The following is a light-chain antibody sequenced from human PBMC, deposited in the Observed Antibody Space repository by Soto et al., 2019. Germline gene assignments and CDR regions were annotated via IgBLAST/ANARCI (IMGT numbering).Light chain of an antibody. V-gene: IGLV1-44*01. CDR3: AAWDDGLNGRYV. J-gene: IGLJ1*01. Sequence: QSVLTQPPSASGTPGLRVTISCSGSSSNIGSNTVNWYQQLPGTAPKLLIYSNNQRPSGVPDRFSGSKSGTSASLAISGLQSEDEADYYCAAWDDGLNGRYVFGAGTKAPS. CDR2: SNN. CDR1: SSNIGSNT.